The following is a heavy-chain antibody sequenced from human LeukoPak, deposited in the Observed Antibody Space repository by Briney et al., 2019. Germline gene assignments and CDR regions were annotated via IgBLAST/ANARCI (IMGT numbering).Heavy chain of an antibody. Sequence: GGSLRLSCAASEFAFSDYYMTWIRQAPGKGLEWVSYISNSGDTTHYVDSVRGRFTISRDSARNSLALQMDSLRVEDTAIYYCARGPRAAFGIYYYYMDVWGKGTTVTVSS. D-gene: IGHD6-13*01. J-gene: IGHJ6*03. CDR2: ISNSGDTT. CDR1: EFAFSDYY. V-gene: IGHV3-11*04. CDR3: ARGPRAAFGIYYYYMDV.